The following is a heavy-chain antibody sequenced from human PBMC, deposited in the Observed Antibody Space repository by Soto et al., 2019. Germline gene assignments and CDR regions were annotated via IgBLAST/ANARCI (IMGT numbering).Heavy chain of an antibody. Sequence: ASVKVSCKASGYIFTAYSMHWVRQAPGQGLEWMGVVNPSGGSTNYAQKFQGRITMTRDTSTSTVYMDLSSLTSEDTAVYYCAREENCSDGSYSSEDAQHWGQGTLVT. J-gene: IGHJ1*01. V-gene: IGHV1-46*01. D-gene: IGHD1-26*01. CDR3: AREENCSDGSYSSEDAQH. CDR1: GYIFTAYS. CDR2: VNPSGGST.